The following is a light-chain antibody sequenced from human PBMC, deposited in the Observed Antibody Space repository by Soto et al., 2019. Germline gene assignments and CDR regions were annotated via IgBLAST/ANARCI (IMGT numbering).Light chain of an antibody. J-gene: IGKJ1*01. Sequence: TVLTKSPCARCLSQGERATLSCRASQSVSDKLALYQQKPGQAPRLLIYGASTRATGVPATFSGSGSGTDFTLTISRLEPEDYAVYYCQQYGISGTFGQGTKVDIK. V-gene: IGKV3-20*01. CDR3: QQYGISGT. CDR2: GAS. CDR1: QSVSDK.